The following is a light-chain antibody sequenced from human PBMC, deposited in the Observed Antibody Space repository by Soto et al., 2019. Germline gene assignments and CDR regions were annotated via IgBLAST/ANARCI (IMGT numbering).Light chain of an antibody. Sequence: DIVMTQSPISLPVTPGEPASISCRSSQSLLHSNGYNYLDWYLQKPGQSPQLLIYLGSNRASGVPDRFSGSGSSTDFTLKISRVEAEDVGVYYCMQALQTPFFGGGTKVEIK. J-gene: IGKJ4*01. CDR2: LGS. V-gene: IGKV2-28*01. CDR3: MQALQTPF. CDR1: QSLLHSNGYNY.